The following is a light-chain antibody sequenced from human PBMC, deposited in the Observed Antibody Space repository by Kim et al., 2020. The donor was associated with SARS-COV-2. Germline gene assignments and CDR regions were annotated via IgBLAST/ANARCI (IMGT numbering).Light chain of an antibody. V-gene: IGLV6-57*02. Sequence: NFMLTPPHSVSEATGKTVTISGTGSSGSIASNYVQGYQQRPGSAPTTVIYEDNQRPSGVPDRFSGSIDSSSNSASLTISGLKTEDEADYYCQSYDSSNLWVFGGGTQLTVL. CDR2: EDN. J-gene: IGLJ3*02. CDR3: QSYDSSNLWV. CDR1: SGSIASNY.